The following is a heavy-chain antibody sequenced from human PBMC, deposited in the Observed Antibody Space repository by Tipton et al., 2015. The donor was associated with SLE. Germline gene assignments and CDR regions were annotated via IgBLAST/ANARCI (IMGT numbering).Heavy chain of an antibody. CDR1: GYSFTSYW. Sequence: QLVQSGAEVKKPGESLKISCKGSGYSFTSYWIGWVRQMPGKGLEWMGIIYPGDSDTRYSPSFQGQVTISADKSISTAYLQWSSLRAEDTAVYYCARAFCTGDLCYGRPYFDSWGQGTLVTVSS. CDR3: ARAFCTGDLCYGRPYFDS. CDR2: IYPGDSDT. J-gene: IGHJ4*02. V-gene: IGHV5-51*03. D-gene: IGHD2-8*02.